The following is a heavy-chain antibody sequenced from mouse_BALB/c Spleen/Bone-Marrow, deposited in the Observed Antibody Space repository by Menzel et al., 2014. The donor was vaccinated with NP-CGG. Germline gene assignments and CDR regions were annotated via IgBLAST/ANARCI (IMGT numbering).Heavy chain of an antibody. J-gene: IGHJ2*01. Sequence: QVQLQQSGAELVRPGSSVKISCESSGYVFSTYWINWVKQRPGQGLEWIGQIYPGDGDTDYNGKFKDKATLTADKSSSTAYMQLSSLTSEDSAVYYCATGYYFDYWGQGTTLTVSS. D-gene: IGHD4-1*01. CDR2: IYPGDGDT. V-gene: IGHV1-80*01. CDR3: ATGYYFDY. CDR1: GYVFSTYW.